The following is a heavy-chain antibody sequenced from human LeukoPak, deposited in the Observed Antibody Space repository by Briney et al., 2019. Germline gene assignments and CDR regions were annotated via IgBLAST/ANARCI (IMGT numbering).Heavy chain of an antibody. Sequence: GASVKVSCKASGYTFTGYYMHWVRQAPGQGLEWMGWINPNSGGTNYAQKFQGRVTMTRDTSISTAYMELSRLRSDDTAVYYCAAHTYYYHSSGHPDAFDIWGQGTVVSVSS. D-gene: IGHD3-22*01. CDR3: AAHTYYYHSSGHPDAFDI. J-gene: IGHJ3*02. CDR1: GYTFTGYY. V-gene: IGHV1-2*02. CDR2: INPNSGGT.